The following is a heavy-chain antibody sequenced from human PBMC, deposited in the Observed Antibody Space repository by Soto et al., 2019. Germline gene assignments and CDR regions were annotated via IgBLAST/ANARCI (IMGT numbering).Heavy chain of an antibody. CDR1: GGSISSYY. Sequence: SETLSLTCTVSGGSISSYYWSWIRQPAGKGLEWIGRIYTSGSTNYNPSLKSRVTISVDTSKNQFSLTLSSVTAADAAIYYCATRTVFRPLDRWGQGTPVTVSS. V-gene: IGHV4-4*07. CDR2: IYTSGST. CDR3: ATRTVFRPLDR. J-gene: IGHJ5*02.